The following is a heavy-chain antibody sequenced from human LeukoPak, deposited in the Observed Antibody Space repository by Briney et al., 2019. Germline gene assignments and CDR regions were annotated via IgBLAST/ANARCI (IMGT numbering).Heavy chain of an antibody. CDR3: AKSGYNRFDY. Sequence: GGSLRLSCAASGFTFSSYAMSWVRQAPGKGLEWVSSFSGSGGSTYYADSVKGRFTISRDNSKNTLYLQMISLRAEDTAVYYCAKSGYNRFDYWGQGALVTVSS. V-gene: IGHV3-23*01. CDR1: GFTFSSYA. CDR2: FSGSGGST. J-gene: IGHJ4*02. D-gene: IGHD5-24*01.